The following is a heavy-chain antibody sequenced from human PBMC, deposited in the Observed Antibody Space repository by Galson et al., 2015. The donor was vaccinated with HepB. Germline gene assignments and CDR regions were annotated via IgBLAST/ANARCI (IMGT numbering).Heavy chain of an antibody. CDR2: ISYSGSAI. V-gene: IGHV3-11*01. CDR1: GFTFSDYY. D-gene: IGHD5-18*01. Sequence: SLRLSCAASGFTFSDYYLSWIRQAPGKGLEWVSYISYSGSAIYYADSVKGRFTISRDNAKNSLFLQMNSLRAEDTAVYYCARGPSAIVYYYGMDVWGQGTTVTVSS. J-gene: IGHJ6*02. CDR3: ARGPSAIVYYYGMDV.